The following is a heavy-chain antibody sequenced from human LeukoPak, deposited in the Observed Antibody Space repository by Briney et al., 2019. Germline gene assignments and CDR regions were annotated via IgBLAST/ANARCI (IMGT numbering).Heavy chain of an antibody. V-gene: IGHV3-48*04. Sequence: PGGSLRLSCAASGFTFSSYSMNWVRQAPGKGLEWVSYISSSSSTIYYADSVKGRFTISRDNAKNSLYLQMNSLRAEDTAVYYCARAYYDSRGPYWGQGTLVTVSS. D-gene: IGHD3-22*01. CDR3: ARAYYDSRGPY. CDR1: GFTFSSYS. CDR2: ISSSSSTI. J-gene: IGHJ4*02.